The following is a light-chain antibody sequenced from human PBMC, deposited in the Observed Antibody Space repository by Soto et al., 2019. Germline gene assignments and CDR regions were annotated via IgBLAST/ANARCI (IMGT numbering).Light chain of an antibody. J-gene: IGKJ1*01. Sequence: DIQMTQSPSTLSASVGDRVTISCRASQSISTWLAWYQQKPGKAPNLLIYGASSLESGVPSRFSGSGSRTEFTLTISSLQPDDFATYYCQQYNTYATFGQGTKVEIK. CDR1: QSISTW. CDR2: GAS. CDR3: QQYNTYAT. V-gene: IGKV1-5*03.